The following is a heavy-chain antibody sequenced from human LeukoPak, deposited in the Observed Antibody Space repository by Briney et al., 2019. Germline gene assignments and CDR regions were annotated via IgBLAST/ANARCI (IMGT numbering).Heavy chain of an antibody. CDR3: AREASSSWYGAFDY. CDR2: ISSSSSTM. V-gene: IGHV3-48*04. Sequence: GGSLRLSCAASGFTFSSYSMNWVRQAPGKGLEWVSYISSSSSTMYYADSVKGRFTISRDNAKNSLYLQMNSLRAEDTAVYYCAREASSSWYGAFDYWGQGTLVTVSS. J-gene: IGHJ4*02. CDR1: GFTFSSYS. D-gene: IGHD6-13*01.